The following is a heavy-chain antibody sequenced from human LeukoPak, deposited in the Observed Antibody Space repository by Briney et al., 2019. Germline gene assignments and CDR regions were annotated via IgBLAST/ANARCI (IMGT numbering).Heavy chain of an antibody. D-gene: IGHD3-10*01. CDR3: ARGVTMVRGVIISPWFDP. Sequence: ASVKVSCKASGYTFTSYYMHWVRQAPGQGFEWMGIINPSGGSTSYAQKFQGRVTMTRDTSTSTVYMELSSLRSEDTAVYYSARGVTMVRGVIISPWFDPWGQGTLVTVSS. J-gene: IGHJ5*02. CDR2: INPSGGST. V-gene: IGHV1-46*01. CDR1: GYTFTSYY.